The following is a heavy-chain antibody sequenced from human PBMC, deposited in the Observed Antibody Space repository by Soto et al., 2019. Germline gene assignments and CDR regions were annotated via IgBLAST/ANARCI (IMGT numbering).Heavy chain of an antibody. CDR2: IYYSGST. V-gene: IGHV4-59*08. CDR1: XGSISSYY. J-gene: IGHJ6*03. D-gene: IGHD3-22*01. CDR3: ARVLSGYYPYYYYYYMDV. Sequence: PSETLSLTCTVSXGSISSYYWSWIRQPPGKGLEWIGYIYYSGSTNYNPSLKSRVTISVNTSKNQFSLKLSSVTAADTAVYYCARVLSGYYPYYYYYYMDVWGKGTTVTVSS.